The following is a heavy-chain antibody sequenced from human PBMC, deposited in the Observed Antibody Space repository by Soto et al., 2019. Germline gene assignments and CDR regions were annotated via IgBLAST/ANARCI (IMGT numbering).Heavy chain of an antibody. D-gene: IGHD3-9*01. V-gene: IGHV4-59*08. CDR3: ARHFVSDDIDSYYMYF. CDR2: IYYSGST. Sequence: SETLSLTCTFSGGSLSSYYWSWIRQPPEKGLEWIGYIYYSGSTNYNPSLKSRVTISVDTSKNQFSLKLSSVTAADTAVYYCARHFVSDDIDSYYMYFCAKGNTVTVSS. J-gene: IGHJ6*03. CDR1: GGSLSSYY.